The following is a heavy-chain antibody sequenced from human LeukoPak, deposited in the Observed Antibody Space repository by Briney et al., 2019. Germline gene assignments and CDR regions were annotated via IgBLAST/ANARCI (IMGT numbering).Heavy chain of an antibody. D-gene: IGHD6-19*01. CDR2: ISNSGSTI. CDR3: ARAAYSSDWHFDY. CDR1: GFTFSDYY. V-gene: IGHV3-11*01. Sequence: GGSLRLSCAASGFTFSDYYMSWIRQAPGKGLEWISYISNSGSTIYYADSVKGRFTISRDNAKNSLYLQMNSLRAEDTAVYYCARAAYSSDWHFDYWGQGTLVTVSS. J-gene: IGHJ4*02.